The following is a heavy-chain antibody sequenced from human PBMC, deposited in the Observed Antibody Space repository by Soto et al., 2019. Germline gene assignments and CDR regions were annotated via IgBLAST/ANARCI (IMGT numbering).Heavy chain of an antibody. CDR1: GYTFTNYY. D-gene: IGHD3-10*01. V-gene: IGHV1-46*01. CDR2: INPSAGGT. J-gene: IGHJ4*02. CDR3: ARDYGGFGDHHFDY. Sequence: ASVKVSCKASGYTFTNYYIHWVRQAPGQGLEWMGIINPSAGGTTYAQKFQGRVTFTGDTSTSTAYMELSSLRSEDTAVYYCARDYGGFGDHHFDYWGQGTLVTVSS.